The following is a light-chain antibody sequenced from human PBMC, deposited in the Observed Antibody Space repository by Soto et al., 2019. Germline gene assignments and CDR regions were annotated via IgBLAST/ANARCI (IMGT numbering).Light chain of an antibody. CDR2: LNSDGSH. CDR1: SGHSSYA. Sequence: QPVLTQSPSASASLGASVKFTCTLSSGHSSYAIAWHQQQPEKGPRYLMKLNSDGSHTKGDGIPDRFSGSSSGAERYLTISSLQSEDEADYYCQTWGTGIHGVFGGGTKLTVL. J-gene: IGLJ3*02. V-gene: IGLV4-69*01. CDR3: QTWGTGIHGV.